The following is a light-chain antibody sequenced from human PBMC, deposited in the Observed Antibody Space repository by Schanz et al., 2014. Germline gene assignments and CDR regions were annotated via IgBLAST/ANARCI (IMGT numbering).Light chain of an antibody. V-gene: IGLV2-14*01. CDR2: DVS. CDR1: SSDVGGYNY. CDR3: GEYTGTSTVV. Sequence: QSVLTQTASVSGSPGQSITISCTGTSSDVGGYNYVSWYQQHPGKAPKLMIYDVSNRPSGVSNRFSGSKSGNTASLTISGLQAEDEAEEEGGEYTGTSTVVFGGGTKLTVL. J-gene: IGLJ2*01.